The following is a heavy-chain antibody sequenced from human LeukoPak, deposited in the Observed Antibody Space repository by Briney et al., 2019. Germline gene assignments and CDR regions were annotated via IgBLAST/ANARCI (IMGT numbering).Heavy chain of an antibody. Sequence: GGSLRLSCAASGITFNNFGMRWVRQAPGKGLEWVSSISNGGDHKFYADSVKGRFTISRDNSKNTLYLQMNSLRAEDTAVYYCASSKVLRYFDWLLPPGHYWGQGTLVTVSS. V-gene: IGHV3-23*01. D-gene: IGHD3-9*01. CDR1: GITFNNFG. CDR2: ISNGGDHK. J-gene: IGHJ4*02. CDR3: ASSKVLRYFDWLLPPGHY.